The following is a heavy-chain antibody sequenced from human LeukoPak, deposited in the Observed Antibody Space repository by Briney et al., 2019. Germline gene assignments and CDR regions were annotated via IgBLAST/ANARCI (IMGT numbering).Heavy chain of an antibody. V-gene: IGHV3-74*01. Sequence: PGGSLRLSCAASGLTFSSYWMHWVRQAPGKGLVWVSRINSDGSSTSYADSVKGRFTISRDNAKNTLYLQMNSLRAEDTAVYYCARDLRYNWNFDAFDIWGQGTMVTVSS. J-gene: IGHJ3*02. CDR1: GLTFSSYW. CDR2: INSDGSST. D-gene: IGHD1-7*01. CDR3: ARDLRYNWNFDAFDI.